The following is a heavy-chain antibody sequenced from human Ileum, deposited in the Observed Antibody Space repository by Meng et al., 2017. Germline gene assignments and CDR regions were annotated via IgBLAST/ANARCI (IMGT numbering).Heavy chain of an antibody. CDR1: GYTFTGYY. V-gene: IGHV1-2*06. D-gene: IGHD6-13*01. Sequence: ASVKVSCKASGYTFTGYYMHWVRQAPGQGLEWMGRINPNSGGTNYAQKFQGRVTMTRDTSISTDYMELSSLRSDDTAVYYCVSRPDELQLALLHYWGQGTLVTGSS. J-gene: IGHJ4*02. CDR3: VSRPDELQLALLHY. CDR2: INPNSGGT.